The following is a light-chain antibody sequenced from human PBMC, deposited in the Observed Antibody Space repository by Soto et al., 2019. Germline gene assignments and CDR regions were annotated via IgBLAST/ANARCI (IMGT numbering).Light chain of an antibody. CDR1: SSNIGAGYN. Sequence: QSVLTQPPSVSGAPGQRVTISCTGSSSNIGAGYNGHWYQQLPGTAPKLLIYGNSNRPSGVPDRFSGSKSGTSASLAITWLQAEDEADYYCHSYDSSRSGWVFGGGTKLTVL. CDR2: GNS. V-gene: IGLV1-40*01. J-gene: IGLJ3*02. CDR3: HSYDSSRSGWV.